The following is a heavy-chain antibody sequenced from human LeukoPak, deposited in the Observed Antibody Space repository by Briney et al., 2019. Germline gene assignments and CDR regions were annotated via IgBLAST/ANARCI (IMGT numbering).Heavy chain of an antibody. CDR2: INPKSGDI. CDR1: GYTSTGYY. Sequence: ASVKVSCKASGYTSTGYYMHWVRQAPGEGLEWMGWINPKSGDIHYAQNFQGRVTMTRDTSLSIAFMEMNRLRSEDTAIYYCATDDGSATMGFDSWGQGTLLTVSS. J-gene: IGHJ5*01. CDR3: ATDDGSATMGFDS. D-gene: IGHD1-26*01. V-gene: IGHV1-2*02.